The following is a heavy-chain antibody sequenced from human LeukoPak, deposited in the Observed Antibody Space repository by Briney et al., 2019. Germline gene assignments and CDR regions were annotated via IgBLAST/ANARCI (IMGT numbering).Heavy chain of an antibody. CDR3: GSSHSSSWYDW. Sequence: SETLSLTCTVSGGSISSNSYYWSWIRQPAGKGLEWIGRIYTSGSTNYNPSLKSRVTMSVDTSKNQFSLKLSSVTAADTAVYYCGSSHSSSWYDWWGQGTLVTVTS. CDR1: GGSISSNSYY. V-gene: IGHV4-61*02. CDR2: IYTSGST. D-gene: IGHD6-13*01. J-gene: IGHJ4*02.